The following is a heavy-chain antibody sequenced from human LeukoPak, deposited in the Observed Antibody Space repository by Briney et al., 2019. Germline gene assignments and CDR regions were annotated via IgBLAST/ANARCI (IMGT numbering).Heavy chain of an antibody. V-gene: IGHV4-59*08. J-gene: IGHJ4*02. CDR3: ARHLSFGEPFDY. D-gene: IGHD3-10*01. CDR1: GGSISSYY. Sequence: PSETLSLTCTVSGGSISSYYWSWIRQPPGKGLEWIGYIYYSGSTNYNPSLKSRVTISVDTSKNQFSLKLSSVTAADTAVYYCARHLSFGEPFDYWGQGTLVTVSS. CDR2: IYYSGST.